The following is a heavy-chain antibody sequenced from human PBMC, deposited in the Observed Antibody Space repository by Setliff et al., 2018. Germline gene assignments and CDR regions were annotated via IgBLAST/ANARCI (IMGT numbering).Heavy chain of an antibody. CDR1: GGSISSGVYY. J-gene: IGHJ6*03. V-gene: IGHV4-39*01. D-gene: IGHD3-3*01. Sequence: LSLTCTVSGGSISSGVYYWGWIRQPPGRGLEWIGRIYHGGKTYYNTSLESRLTISVDTSKNQFSLKLRSVTAADTAVYYCVRMSGFLYMDVWGKGTTVTVSS. CDR3: VRMSGFLYMDV. CDR2: IYHGGKT.